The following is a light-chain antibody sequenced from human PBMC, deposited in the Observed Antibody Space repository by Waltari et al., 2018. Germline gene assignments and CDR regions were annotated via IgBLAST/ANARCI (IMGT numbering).Light chain of an antibody. CDR1: QDISNY. V-gene: IGKV1-33*01. Sequence: DIQMTQSPSSLSASVGDRVPITCQASQDISNYLNWYQQKPGKAPKLLIYDASNLETGVPSRFSGSGSGTDFTFSISSLQPEDIATYYCQQYDNLPGTFGPGTKVDIK. CDR2: DAS. CDR3: QQYDNLPGT. J-gene: IGKJ3*01.